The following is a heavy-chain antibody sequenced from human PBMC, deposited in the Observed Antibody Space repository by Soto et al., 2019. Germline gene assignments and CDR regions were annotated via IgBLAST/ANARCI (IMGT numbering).Heavy chain of an antibody. CDR3: VKPPVITASYYYYDMDV. V-gene: IGHV3-23*01. J-gene: IGHJ6*02. Sequence: GGSLRLSCAASGFTFSTYPMSWVRQAPGKGLEWVSGISGSGISTYYTDSVKGRFTIPRDNSKNTVFLQMNSLRDEDTAVYYCVKPPVITASYYYYDMDVWGQGTTVTVSS. CDR1: GFTFSTYP. CDR2: ISGSGIST. D-gene: IGHD4-4*01.